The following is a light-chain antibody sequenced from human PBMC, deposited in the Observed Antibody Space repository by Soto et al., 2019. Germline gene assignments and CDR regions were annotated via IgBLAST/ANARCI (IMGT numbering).Light chain of an antibody. V-gene: IGKV3-20*01. J-gene: IGKJ3*01. CDR3: QHYGSSPFT. Sequence: EIVLTQSPGTLSLSPGERATLSCRASQSVSSSYLAWYQQKPGQAPRLLIYGASSRATGIPDRFSGSGSGTDFTLTISSLEPEDFAVYYCQHYGSSPFTFGPGTKVYIK. CDR2: GAS. CDR1: QSVSSSY.